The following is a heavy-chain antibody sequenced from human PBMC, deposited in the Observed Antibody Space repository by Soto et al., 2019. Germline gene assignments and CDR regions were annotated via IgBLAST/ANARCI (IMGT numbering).Heavy chain of an antibody. CDR2: INAGHGKT. D-gene: IGHD2-15*01. Sequence: ASVKVSCKASGYTFTSYAMHWVRQAPGQRLEWMGRINAGHGKTKYAQKFQGRVTIVMDTSTSTAYMELNSLRYEDTAVYYCARDKGYCSDTSCPDFDYWGQGTLVTVSS. V-gene: IGHV1-3*01. CDR3: ARDKGYCSDTSCPDFDY. CDR1: GYTFTSYA. J-gene: IGHJ4*02.